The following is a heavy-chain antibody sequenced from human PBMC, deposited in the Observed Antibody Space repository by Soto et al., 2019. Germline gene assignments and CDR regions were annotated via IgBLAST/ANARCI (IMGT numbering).Heavy chain of an antibody. V-gene: IGHV4-59*08. J-gene: IGHJ5*02. CDR3: ARRSSSSGWYWFDP. CDR1: GDSISSYY. Sequence: SETLSLTRTVSGDSISSYYWSWIRQPPGKGLEWIGYIYYSGSTNYNPSLKSRVTISVDTSKNQFSLKLSSVTAADTAVYYCARRSSSSGWYWFDPWGQGTLVTVSS. CDR2: IYYSGST. D-gene: IGHD6-19*01.